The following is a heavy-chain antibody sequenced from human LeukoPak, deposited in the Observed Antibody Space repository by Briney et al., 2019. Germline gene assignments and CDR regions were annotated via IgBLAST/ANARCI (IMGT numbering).Heavy chain of an antibody. CDR2: ISYDGGNK. CDR1: GFTFSSYG. J-gene: IGHJ4*02. Sequence: PGGSLRLSCAASGFTFSSYGMHWVRQAPGKGLEWVALISYDGGNKYYADSVKGRFTISRDNSKDTLYLQMNSLRPEDTAVYYRAKDRYSSGGNYFDYWGQGTLVTVSS. D-gene: IGHD6-25*01. CDR3: AKDRYSSGGNYFDY. V-gene: IGHV3-30*18.